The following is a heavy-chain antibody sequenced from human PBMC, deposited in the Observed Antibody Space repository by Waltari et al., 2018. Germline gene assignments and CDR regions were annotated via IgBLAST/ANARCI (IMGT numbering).Heavy chain of an antibody. D-gene: IGHD3-16*01. CDR3: ARPFYGGGFFDY. Sequence: QVQLQESGPGLVKPSETLSLTCAVSGSSISSGYYWGWIRQPPGTGLEWIGSIYHSGSTYYNPSLKSRVTISVDTSKNQFSLKLSSVTAADTAVYYCARPFYGGGFFDYWGQGTLVTVSS. CDR1: GSSISSGYY. V-gene: IGHV4-38-2*01. CDR2: IYHSGST. J-gene: IGHJ4*02.